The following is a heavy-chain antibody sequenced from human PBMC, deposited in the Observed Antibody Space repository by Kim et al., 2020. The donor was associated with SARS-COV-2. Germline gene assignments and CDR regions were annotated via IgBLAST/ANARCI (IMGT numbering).Heavy chain of an antibody. J-gene: IGHJ6*02. D-gene: IGHD3-16*01. V-gene: IGHV4-4*02. CDR3: ARALVRFSYYYGMDV. Sequence: PSLKSRVTISVDKSKNQFSLKLSSVTAADTAVYYCARALVRFSYYYGMDVWGQGTTVTVSS.